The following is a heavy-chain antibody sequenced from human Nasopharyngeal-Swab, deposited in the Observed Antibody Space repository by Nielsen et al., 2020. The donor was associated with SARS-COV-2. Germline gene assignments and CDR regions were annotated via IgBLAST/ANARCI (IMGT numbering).Heavy chain of an antibody. Sequence: GGSLRLSCAASGFSFSSYWMHWVRQAPGKGLVWVSRINSDGISTSYADSVKGRFTIPSDNAKNTLYLQMNSLRAEDTAVYYCARGTTYYDFWSGYSDSYYFDYWGQGTLVTVSS. CDR3: ARGTTYYDFWSGYSDSYYFDY. V-gene: IGHV3-74*01. CDR1: GFSFSSYW. CDR2: INSDGIST. D-gene: IGHD3-3*01. J-gene: IGHJ4*02.